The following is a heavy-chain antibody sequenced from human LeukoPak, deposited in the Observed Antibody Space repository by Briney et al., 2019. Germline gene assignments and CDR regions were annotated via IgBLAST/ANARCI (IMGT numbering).Heavy chain of an antibody. CDR3: ARREAYGALDY. V-gene: IGHV1-69*01. CDR2: IIPIFGTA. CDR1: GGTFSSYA. D-gene: IGHD4-17*01. J-gene: IGHJ4*02. Sequence: SVTVSFKASGGTFSSYAISWVRQAPGQGLEWMGGIIPIFGTANYAQKFQGRVTITADESTSTAYMELSSLRSEDTAVYYCARREAYGALDYWGQGTLVTVSS.